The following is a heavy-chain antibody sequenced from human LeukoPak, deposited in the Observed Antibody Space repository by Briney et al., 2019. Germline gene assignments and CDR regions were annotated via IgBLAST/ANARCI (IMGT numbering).Heavy chain of an antibody. V-gene: IGHV7-4-1*02. Sequence: ASVKVSCKASGYTFTNYAMNWVRQAPGQGLEWMGWINTDTGNPTYAQGFTRRLVFSLDTSASTAYLQNSSLKAEDTAVYYCARTLFGDQYQLLHNWFDPWGQGTLVTVSS. D-gene: IGHD2-2*01. CDR3: ARTLFGDQYQLLHNWFDP. J-gene: IGHJ5*02. CDR2: INTDTGNP. CDR1: GYTFTNYA.